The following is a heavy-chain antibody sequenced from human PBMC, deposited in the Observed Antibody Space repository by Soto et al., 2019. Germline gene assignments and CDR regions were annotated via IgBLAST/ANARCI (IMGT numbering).Heavy chain of an antibody. CDR3: AHSDGGYEIIYFDF. J-gene: IGHJ4*02. CDR2: IYYNDDR. D-gene: IGHD5-12*01. CDR1: GFSFTTAGVA. V-gene: IGHV2-5*01. Sequence: SGPTLVNPTKTLTLTCTFSGFSFTTAGVAVGWIRQTPGGALEWLTLIYYNDDRRFSPSLKTRLTITGDTSKNQVVLSLTNVDPGDTATYFCAHSDGGYEIIYFDFWGQGIPVTVSS.